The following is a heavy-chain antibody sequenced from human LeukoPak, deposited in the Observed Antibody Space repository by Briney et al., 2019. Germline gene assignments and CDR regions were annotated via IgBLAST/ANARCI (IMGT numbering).Heavy chain of an antibody. D-gene: IGHD3-22*01. J-gene: IGHJ4*02. Sequence: GGSLRLSCAASGFTVSSNYMSWVRQAPGKGLEWVSVIYSGGSTYYADSVKGRFTISRDNSKNTLYLQMSSLRAEDTAVYYCARDSSGYFDYWGQGTLVTVSS. CDR3: ARDSSGYFDY. CDR2: IYSGGST. V-gene: IGHV3-66*02. CDR1: GFTVSSNY.